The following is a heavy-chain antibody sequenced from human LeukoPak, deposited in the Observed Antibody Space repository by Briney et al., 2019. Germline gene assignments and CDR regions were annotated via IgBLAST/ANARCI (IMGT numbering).Heavy chain of an antibody. V-gene: IGHV3-23*01. Sequence: PGGSLRLSCAASGFTFSSYAMSWVRQAPGKGLEWVSGISGSGGSTYYADSVKGRFTISRDNSKNTLYLQKNSLRAEDTAVYYCAKDGGVAGTPDAFDIWGQGTMVTVSS. J-gene: IGHJ3*02. CDR3: AKDGGVAGTPDAFDI. CDR2: ISGSGGST. D-gene: IGHD6-19*01. CDR1: GFTFSSYA.